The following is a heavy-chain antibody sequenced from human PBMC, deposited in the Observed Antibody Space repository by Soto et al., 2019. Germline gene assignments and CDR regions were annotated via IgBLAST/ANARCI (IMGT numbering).Heavy chain of an antibody. CDR2: LYDVDGT. J-gene: IGHJ3*02. V-gene: IGHV3-53*01. Sequence: DVQLVDSGGGLIQPGGSLRISCAAFGLTVSGKKYMAWVRQAPGKGLEWVSGLYDVDGTYYADSVKGRFTISRDSSKNIVYLQMNSLRPDDTAVYYCASWVLQEHAYDIWGLGTTVTVSS. CDR3: ASWVLQEHAYDI. CDR1: GLTVSGKKY. D-gene: IGHD1-1*01.